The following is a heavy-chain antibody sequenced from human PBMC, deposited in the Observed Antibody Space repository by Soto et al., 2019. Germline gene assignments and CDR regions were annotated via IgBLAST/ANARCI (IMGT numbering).Heavy chain of an antibody. V-gene: IGHV3-74*01. J-gene: IGHJ4*02. CDR2: INSGGSRT. CDR1: GFTFSDHW. Sequence: EVQLAESGGVLVQPGGSLRLSCFASGFTFSDHWMHWVRQAPGKGLVWVSRINSGGSRTNYADSVKGRFTISRDNAKNTRYLEMNSLSVEDTAVYYCARGNCSGDTCFFGGTHWGRGTLVTVSS. CDR3: ARGNCSGDTCFFGGTH. D-gene: IGHD2-21*02.